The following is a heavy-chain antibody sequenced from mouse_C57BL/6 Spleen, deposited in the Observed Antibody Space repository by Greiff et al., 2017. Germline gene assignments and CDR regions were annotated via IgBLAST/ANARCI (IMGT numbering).Heavy chain of an antibody. CDR3: ARSGGNWSWFAY. CDR2: INPYNGGT. Sequence: VQLQQSGPVLVKPGASVKMSCKASGYTFTDYYMNWVKQSHGKSLEWIGVINPYNGGTSYNQKFKGKDTLTVDKSSSTAYMELNSLTSEDSAVYYCARSGGNWSWFAYWGQGTLVTVAA. J-gene: IGHJ3*01. CDR1: GYTFTDYY. V-gene: IGHV1-19*01. D-gene: IGHD4-1*01.